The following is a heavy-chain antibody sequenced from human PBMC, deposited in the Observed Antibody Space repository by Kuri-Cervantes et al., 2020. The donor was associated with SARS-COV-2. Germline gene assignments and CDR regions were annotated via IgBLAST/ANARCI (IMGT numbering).Heavy chain of an antibody. V-gene: IGHV5-51*01. CDR2: IFHGDSDT. CDR1: GYSFSNYW. CDR3: ARAVSGVSNPYYFDY. D-gene: IGHD3-10*01. Sequence: GGSLRLSCAASGYSFSNYWIHWVRQMPGKGLEWMGIIFHGDSDTKYRPSFQGRVTISSDKSIGTAYLRWSSLRASDTAIYYCARAVSGVSNPYYFDYWGQGTLVTVSS. J-gene: IGHJ4*02.